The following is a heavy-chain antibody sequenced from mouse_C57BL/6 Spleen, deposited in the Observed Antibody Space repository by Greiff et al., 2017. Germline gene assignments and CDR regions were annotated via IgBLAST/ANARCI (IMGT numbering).Heavy chain of an antibody. CDR1: GYTFTSYW. J-gene: IGHJ2*01. CDR2: IHPNSGST. V-gene: IGHV1-64*01. CDR3: ATYDYEGDYFDY. Sequence: VQLQQPGAELVKPGASVKLSCKASGYTFTSYWMHWVKQRPGQGLEWIGMIHPNSGSTNYNEKFKSKATLTVDKSSSTAYMQLSSLTSEDSAVYYCATYDYEGDYFDYWGQGTTLTVSS. D-gene: IGHD2-4*01.